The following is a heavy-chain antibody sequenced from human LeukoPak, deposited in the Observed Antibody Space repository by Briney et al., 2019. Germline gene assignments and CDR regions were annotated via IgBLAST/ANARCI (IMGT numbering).Heavy chain of an antibody. D-gene: IGHD4-17*01. J-gene: IGHJ4*02. Sequence: GGSLRLSCAASGFTFSDYYMTWIRQAPGKGLEWVSYISSSGTTIYYADSVKGRFTISRDNAKDSLYLQMNSLRAEDTAVYYCARDRGYGDYAYYFDYWGQGTLVTVSS. CDR2: ISSSGTTI. V-gene: IGHV3-11*04. CDR1: GFTFSDYY. CDR3: ARDRGYGDYAYYFDY.